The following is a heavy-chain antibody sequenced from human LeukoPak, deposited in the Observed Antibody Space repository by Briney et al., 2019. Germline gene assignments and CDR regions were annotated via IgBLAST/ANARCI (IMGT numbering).Heavy chain of an antibody. Sequence: PSETLSLTCTVSGGSISSYYWSWIRQPPGKGLEWIGYIYYSGSTNYNPSLKSRVTISVDTSKNQFSLKLSSVTAADTAVYYCARRLYYYYGMDVWGQGTLVTVSS. CDR3: ARRLYYYYGMDV. CDR1: GGSISSYY. J-gene: IGHJ6*02. V-gene: IGHV4-59*08. CDR2: IYYSGST.